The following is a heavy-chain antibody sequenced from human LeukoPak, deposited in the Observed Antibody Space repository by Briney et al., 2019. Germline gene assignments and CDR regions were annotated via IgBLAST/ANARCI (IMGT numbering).Heavy chain of an antibody. CDR2: ISGSGGST. CDR1: GFTFSSYA. CDR3: AKGKSAMVLGVIITYWVY. V-gene: IGHV3-23*01. Sequence: GGSLRLSCAASGFTFSSYAMSWVRQAPGKGLEWVSAISGSGGSTYYADSVKGRFTISRDNSKNTLYLQMNSLRAEDTAVYYCAKGKSAMVLGVIITYWVYWGKGTLVTVSS. D-gene: IGHD3-10*01. J-gene: IGHJ4*02.